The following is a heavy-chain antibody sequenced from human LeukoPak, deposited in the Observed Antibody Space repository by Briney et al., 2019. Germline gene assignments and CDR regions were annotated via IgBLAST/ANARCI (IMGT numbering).Heavy chain of an antibody. CDR3: AREPDYGGNSGYAIDI. CDR1: GYTFTSYY. D-gene: IGHD4-17*01. J-gene: IGHJ3*02. CDR2: INPSGGST. Sequence: ASVKVSCKASGYTFTSYYMHWVRQAPGQGLEWMGIINPSGGSTSYAQKFQGRVTMTRDTSTSTVYMELSSLRSEDTAVYYCAREPDYGGNSGYAIDIWGQGTMVTVSS. V-gene: IGHV1-46*01.